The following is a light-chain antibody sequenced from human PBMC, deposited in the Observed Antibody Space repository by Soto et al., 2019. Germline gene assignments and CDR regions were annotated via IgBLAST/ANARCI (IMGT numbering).Light chain of an antibody. V-gene: IGLV2-14*03. Sequence: QSALTQPASVSGSPGQSIAISCTGTSSDVGFYNYVSWYQHCPGKVPKLIIYDVGSRPSGVSSRFSGSKSGNTASLTISGLQADDAAEYYCSSYTTSSTEVFGTGTKLTVL. CDR3: SSYTTSSTEV. CDR2: DVG. CDR1: SSDVGFYNY. J-gene: IGLJ1*01.